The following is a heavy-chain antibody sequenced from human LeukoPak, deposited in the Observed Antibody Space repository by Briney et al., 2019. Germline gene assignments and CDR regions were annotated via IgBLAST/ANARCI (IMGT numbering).Heavy chain of an antibody. CDR2: IIPIFGTA. D-gene: IGHD3-9*01. Sequence: GASVKVSCKASGGTFSSHAISWVRQAPGQGLEWMGGIIPIFGTANYAQKFQGRVTITADESTSTAYMELSSLRSEDTAVYYCERAAYDILTGYLFDYWGQGTLVTVSS. J-gene: IGHJ4*02. CDR1: GGTFSSHA. CDR3: ERAAYDILTGYLFDY. V-gene: IGHV1-69*13.